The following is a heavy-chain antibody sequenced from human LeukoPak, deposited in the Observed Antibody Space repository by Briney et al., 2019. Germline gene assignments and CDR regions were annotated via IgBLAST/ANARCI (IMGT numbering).Heavy chain of an antibody. V-gene: IGHV3-23*01. CDR2: ITGSGGFT. Sequence: PGGSLRLSCAASGFPFSTYAMNWVRQAPGKGLEWVSVITGSGGFTQYADSVKGRFTISRDNSKNTVYLQMNSLRVEDTALYYCVRSHDYWGQGTLVTVSS. J-gene: IGHJ4*02. CDR3: VRSHDY. CDR1: GFPFSTYA.